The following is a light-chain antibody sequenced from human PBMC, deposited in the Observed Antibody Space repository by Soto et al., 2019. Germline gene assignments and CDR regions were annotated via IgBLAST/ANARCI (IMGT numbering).Light chain of an antibody. CDR3: AAWDDSLNDYV. CDR1: SSNIGSNT. V-gene: IGLV1-44*01. Sequence: SVLTRALSGTRTPGGRVTITCSGSSSNIGSNTVNWYQQLPGTAPKLLIYSNNQRPSGVPDRFSGSKSGTSASLAISGLQSEDEADYYCAAWDDSLNDYVFGTGTKVTVL. CDR2: SNN. J-gene: IGLJ1*01.